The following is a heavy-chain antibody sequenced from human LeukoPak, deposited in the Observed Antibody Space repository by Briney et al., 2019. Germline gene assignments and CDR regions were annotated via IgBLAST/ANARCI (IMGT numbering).Heavy chain of an antibody. D-gene: IGHD6-13*01. J-gene: IGHJ4*02. V-gene: IGHV4-59*01. CDR2: IYYSGST. CDR1: GGSISSYY. CDR3: ARDHPPSIAAAGLDY. Sequence: SETLSLTCTVSGGSISSYYWSWIRQPPGKGLEWIGYIYYSGSTNYNPSLKSRVTISVDTSKNRFSLKLSSVTAADTAVYYCARDHPPSIAAAGLDYWGQGTLVTVSS.